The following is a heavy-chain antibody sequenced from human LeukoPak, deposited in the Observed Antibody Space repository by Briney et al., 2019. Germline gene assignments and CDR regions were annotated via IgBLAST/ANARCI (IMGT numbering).Heavy chain of an antibody. CDR1: GFTFSSYW. V-gene: IGHV3-74*01. Sequence: GGSLRLSCAASGFTFSSYWMHWVRQAPGKGLVWVSRINGGGSSTSYADSVKGRFTISRDNAKNTLYLQMNSLRAKDTAVYYCARDPLCSGGSCTDSNFDYWGQGTLVTVSS. CDR3: ARDPLCSGGSCTDSNFDY. D-gene: IGHD2-15*01. CDR2: INGGGSST. J-gene: IGHJ4*02.